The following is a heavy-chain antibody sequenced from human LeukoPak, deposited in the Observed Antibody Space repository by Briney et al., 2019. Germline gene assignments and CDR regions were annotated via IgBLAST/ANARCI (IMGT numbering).Heavy chain of an antibody. V-gene: IGHV3-21*01. Sequence: GGSLRLSCAASGFTFSSYAMHWVRQAPGKGLEWVSSISSSSYIYYADSVKGRFTISRDNAKNSLYLQMNSLRAEDTAVYYCARNMVVAATFHYYYMDVWGKGTTVTVSS. J-gene: IGHJ6*03. CDR2: ISSSSYI. CDR3: ARNMVVAATFHYYYMDV. D-gene: IGHD2-15*01. CDR1: GFTFSSYA.